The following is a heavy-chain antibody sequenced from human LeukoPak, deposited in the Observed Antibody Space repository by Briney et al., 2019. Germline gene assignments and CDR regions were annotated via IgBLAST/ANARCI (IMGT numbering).Heavy chain of an antibody. J-gene: IGHJ5*02. CDR2: IFHSGST. CDR1: GGSISSSNW. Sequence: SETPSLTCAVSGGSISSSNWWSWVRQPPGKGLEWIGEIFHSGSTNYNPSLKSRVTISVDKSKNQFSLKPSSVTAADTAVYYCARGASMASNWFDPWGQGTLVTVSS. CDR3: ARGASMASNWFDP. V-gene: IGHV4-4*02. D-gene: IGHD2/OR15-2a*01.